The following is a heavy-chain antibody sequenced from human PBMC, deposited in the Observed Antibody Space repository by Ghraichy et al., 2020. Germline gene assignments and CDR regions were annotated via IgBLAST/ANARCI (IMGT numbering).Heavy chain of an antibody. CDR1: GGSITSNHY. Sequence: SETLSLTCSVSGGSITSNHYWGWIRQPPGKGLEWIGSIYYTGSTYNNLSLKSRVTISVDTSKNQFSLNLRSVTAADTAVYYCARHSGSDIVVTVVVPWYFDLWGRGALVTVSS. CDR3: ARHSGSDIVVTVVVPWYFDL. J-gene: IGHJ2*01. V-gene: IGHV4-39*01. D-gene: IGHD2-21*01. CDR2: IYYTGST.